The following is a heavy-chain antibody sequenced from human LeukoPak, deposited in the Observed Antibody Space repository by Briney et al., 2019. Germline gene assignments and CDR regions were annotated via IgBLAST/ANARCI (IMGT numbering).Heavy chain of an antibody. J-gene: IGHJ3*02. CDR3: ARANLKAPFFDI. CDR1: GGSFSGYY. Sequence: SETLSLTCAVYGGSFSGYYWSWIRQPPGKGLEWIGEINHSGSTNYNPSLKSRVTISVDTSKNQFSLKLSSVTAADTAVYYCARANLKAPFFDIWGHGTMVTVSS. V-gene: IGHV4-34*01. CDR2: INHSGST.